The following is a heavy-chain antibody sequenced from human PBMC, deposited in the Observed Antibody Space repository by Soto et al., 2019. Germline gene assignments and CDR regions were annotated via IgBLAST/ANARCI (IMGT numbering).Heavy chain of an antibody. CDR1: WYSFTSYW. V-gene: IGHV5-10-1*01. D-gene: IGHD6-19*01. CDR3: ARNGLLSFGSGWSSPSNDYGMEL. J-gene: IGHJ6*01. Sequence: GESLKISCKVSWYSFTSYWISWVRQMPGKGLEWMGRIDPSDSYTNYSPSFQGHVTISADKSISTAYLQWSSLKASDTAMYYCARNGLLSFGSGWSSPSNDYGMELWGQGTTVRVSS. CDR2: IDPSDSYT.